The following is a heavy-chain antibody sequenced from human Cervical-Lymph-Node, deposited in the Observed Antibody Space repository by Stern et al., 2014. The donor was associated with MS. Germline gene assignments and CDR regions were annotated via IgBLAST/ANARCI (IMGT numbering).Heavy chain of an antibody. CDR1: GYSFTSYW. D-gene: IGHD2-2*01. CDR2: IYPGDSDT. Sequence: EVQLVESGAEVKKPGESLKISCKGSGYSFTSYWIGWVRQMPGKGLEWMGIIYPGDSDTRYSPSFQGQVPISADKSISTAYLQWSSLKASDTAMYYCARHHCSSTSCYIPDYYYYGMDVWGQGTTVTVSS. CDR3: ARHHCSSTSCYIPDYYYYGMDV. J-gene: IGHJ6*02. V-gene: IGHV5-51*01.